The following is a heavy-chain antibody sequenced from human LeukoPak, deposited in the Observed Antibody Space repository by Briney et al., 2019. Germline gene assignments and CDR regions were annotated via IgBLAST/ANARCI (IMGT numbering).Heavy chain of an antibody. J-gene: IGHJ4*02. CDR3: VRGQTIDY. D-gene: IGHD3-10*01. CDR1: GFTFSDYW. Sequence: GGSLRLSCTASGFTFSDYWMYWVRQAPGKGLAWVSRIKSDGTGILYEDFAEGRFTISRDNAKNALYLQMTSLREEDTAVYYCVRGQTIDYWGRGILVTVSS. CDR2: IKSDGTGI. V-gene: IGHV3-74*03.